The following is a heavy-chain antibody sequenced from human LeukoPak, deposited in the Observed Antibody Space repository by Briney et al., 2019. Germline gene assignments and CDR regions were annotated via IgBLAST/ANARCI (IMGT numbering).Heavy chain of an antibody. D-gene: IGHD2-2*02. Sequence: ASVKVSCKASGGTFSSYAISWVRQAPGQGLEWMGGIIPIFGTANYAQKFQGRVTITADESTSTAYMELSSLRSEDTAVYYCARDGCSSTSCYTSNLNWFDPWGQGTLVTVSS. J-gene: IGHJ5*02. CDR1: GGTFSSYA. CDR3: ARDGCSSTSCYTSNLNWFDP. V-gene: IGHV1-69*01. CDR2: IIPIFGTA.